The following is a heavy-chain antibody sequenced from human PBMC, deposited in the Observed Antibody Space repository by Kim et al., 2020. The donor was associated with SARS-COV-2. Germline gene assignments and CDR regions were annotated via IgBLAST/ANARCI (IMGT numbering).Heavy chain of an antibody. CDR1: GFTFSSYW. D-gene: IGHD5-18*01. Sequence: GGSLRLSCAASGFTFSSYWMSWVRQAPGKGLEWVATMRQDGSGNFYVDSVRGRFTMSRDNTKNSVFLQMNSLRAEDTAVYYCARSISDTEAPRIGVYFRHWGQGTLVTVDS. CDR3: ARSISDTEAPRIGVYFRH. V-gene: IGHV3-7*01. J-gene: IGHJ1*01. CDR2: MRQDGSGN.